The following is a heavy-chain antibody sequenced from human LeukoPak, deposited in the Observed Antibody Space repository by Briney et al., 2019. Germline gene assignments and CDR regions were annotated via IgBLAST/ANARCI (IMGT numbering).Heavy chain of an antibody. Sequence: SSETLSLTCTVSGGSISNYYCNWIRQPVGKGLEWIGRIYTSGSTKYNPSLKSRVTMSVDTSNNQFSLKLSSVTAADTAVYYCARGYGYDSTPFDYWGQGTLVTVSS. CDR2: IYTSGST. V-gene: IGHV4-4*07. CDR1: GGSISNYY. D-gene: IGHD3-22*01. J-gene: IGHJ4*02. CDR3: ARGYGYDSTPFDY.